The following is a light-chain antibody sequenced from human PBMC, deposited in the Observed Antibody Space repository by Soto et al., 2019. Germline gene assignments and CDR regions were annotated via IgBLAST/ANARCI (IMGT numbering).Light chain of an antibody. Sequence: EIVLTQSPATLSSFPGDRVTLSCRASQYINTRLAWYQHRPGQAPRLLIYDSSNRATGIPARFSGSGSGTDLTLTISSLEPEDFAVYYCPQRSNWPPAFGGGTKVDIK. J-gene: IGKJ4*01. CDR1: QYINTR. CDR3: PQRSNWPPA. CDR2: DSS. V-gene: IGKV3-11*01.